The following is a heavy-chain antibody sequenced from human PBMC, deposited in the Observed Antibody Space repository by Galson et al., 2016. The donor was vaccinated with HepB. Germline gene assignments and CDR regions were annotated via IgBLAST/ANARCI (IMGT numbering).Heavy chain of an antibody. D-gene: IGHD2-21*01. V-gene: IGHV4-30-4*08. CDR3: ASRRTVRRHTSTDY. CDR2: VYYTGST. CDR1: GGSMNTANYY. J-gene: IGHJ4*02. Sequence: TLSLTCSVSGGSMNTANYYWTWIRQSPAKGLEWMGYVYYTGSTSFNPSLKSRLDMSVDTSKSQFSLRLYSVTAADTAVYYCASRRTVRRHTSTDYWGQGILVTVSS.